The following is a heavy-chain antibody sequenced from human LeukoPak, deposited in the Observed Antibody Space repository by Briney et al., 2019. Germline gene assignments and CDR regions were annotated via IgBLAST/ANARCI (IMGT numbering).Heavy chain of an antibody. Sequence: GGSLKLSCAASGFTFSDSAMHWVRQASGKGLEWVGRIRSKAGNYATEYTASVKGRFTISRDDSKKTAYLQMNSLKTEDTAVYYCTGGTTVTTLDYWGQGTLVTASS. V-gene: IGHV3-73*01. D-gene: IGHD4-17*01. CDR2: IRSKAGNYAT. CDR3: TGGTTVTTLDY. CDR1: GFTFSDSA. J-gene: IGHJ4*02.